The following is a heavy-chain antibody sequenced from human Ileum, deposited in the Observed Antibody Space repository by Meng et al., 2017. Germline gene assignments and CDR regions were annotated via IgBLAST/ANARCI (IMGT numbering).Heavy chain of an antibody. V-gene: IGHV4-34*01. J-gene: IGHJ4*02. CDR3: ARGGGRYGPDFDY. Sequence: QVQVQQWGAGLLKPSETLSLTCAVYGGSFSGYYWSWIRQPPGKGLEWIGEINHSGSTNYNPSLKSRVTISVDTSKNQFSLKLSSVTAADTAVYYCARGGGRYGPDFDYWGQGTLVTASS. CDR1: GGSFSGYY. CDR2: INHSGST. D-gene: IGHD3-16*01.